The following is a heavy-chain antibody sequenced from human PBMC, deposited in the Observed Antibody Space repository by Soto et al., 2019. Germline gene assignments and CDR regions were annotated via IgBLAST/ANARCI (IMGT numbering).Heavy chain of an antibody. Sequence: QVQLQASGPGLVKPSETLSLTCTVSGGSISSYYWSWIRQPPGQGLEWIGYICYSGSTTYNPSLKSRVTISGDTSKNQFSLKLSSVTAADTAVYDFAGGSHWNYHWFDPGGQGALVTVSS. CDR2: ICYSGST. D-gene: IGHD1-7*01. V-gene: IGHV4-59*01. J-gene: IGHJ5*02. CDR3: AGGSHWNYHWFDP. CDR1: GGSISSYY.